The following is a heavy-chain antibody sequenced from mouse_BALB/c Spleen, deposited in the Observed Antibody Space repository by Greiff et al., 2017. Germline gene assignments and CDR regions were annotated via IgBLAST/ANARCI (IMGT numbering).Heavy chain of an antibody. CDR2: IDPANGNT. D-gene: IGHD2-3*01. CDR1: GFNIKDTY. V-gene: IGHV14-3*02. J-gene: IGHJ4*01. CDR3: ARDGLLRSIYARDY. Sequence: EVQLQQSGAELVKPGASVKLSCTASGFNIKDTYMHWVKQRPEQGLEWIGRIDPANGNTKYDPKFQGKATITADTSSKTAYLQLSSLTSEDTAVYDCARDGLLRSIYARDYWGKGTTVNVAA.